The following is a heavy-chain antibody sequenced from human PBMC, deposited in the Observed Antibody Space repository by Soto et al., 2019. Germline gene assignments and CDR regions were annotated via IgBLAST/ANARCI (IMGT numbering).Heavy chain of an antibody. J-gene: IGHJ4*02. Sequence: SETLSLTCTVSGGSIRGYYWSWIRQSAGMGLEWIGRMHTSGSTNYNPSLKSRVTFSVDMSKNQISLKLTSVTAADTALYYCVRASMPKAHFDSWGQGTLVTVSA. D-gene: IGHD2-2*01. CDR3: VRASMPKAHFDS. V-gene: IGHV4-4*07. CDR2: MHTSGST. CDR1: GGSIRGYY.